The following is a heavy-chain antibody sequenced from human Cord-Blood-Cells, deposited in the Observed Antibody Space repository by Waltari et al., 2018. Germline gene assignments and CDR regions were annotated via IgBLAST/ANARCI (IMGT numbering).Heavy chain of an antibody. CDR2: IRCSGGST. CDR1: GFTFSSYA. CDR3: AKGNAFDI. J-gene: IGHJ3*02. V-gene: IGHV3-23*01. Sequence: EVQLLESGGGLVQPGGSLRLSCEASGFTFSSYAMSWVRQAPGKGLGWVSAIRCSGGSTYYSDTWKGRFTISRDNSKNTLYLQRNSLRAEDTAVYYCAKGNAFDIWGQGTMVTVSS.